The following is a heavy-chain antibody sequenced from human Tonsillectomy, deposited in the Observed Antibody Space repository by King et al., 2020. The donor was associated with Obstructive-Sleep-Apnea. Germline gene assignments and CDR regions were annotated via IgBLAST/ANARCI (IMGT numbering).Heavy chain of an antibody. CDR1: GFIFSDYA. CDR2: VVASGITT. Sequence: VQLVESGGGLVQPGGSLRLSCTASGFIFSDYAMSWVRQAPGKGLEWVSAVVASGITTYYADSVKGRFTISRDNTKNNLYLQMNSLRAEDTAIFYCARMFRQFGESWGFDPWGQGTLVTVSS. D-gene: IGHD3-10*01. J-gene: IGHJ5*02. V-gene: IGHV3-23*04. CDR3: ARMFRQFGESWGFDP.